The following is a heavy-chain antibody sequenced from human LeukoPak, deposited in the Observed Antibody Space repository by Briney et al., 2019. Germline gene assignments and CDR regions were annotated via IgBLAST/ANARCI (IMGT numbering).Heavy chain of an antibody. V-gene: IGHV3-30*02. CDR3: AKGGQRSPFDY. CDR2: IRYDGSYK. Sequence: GGSLRLSCAASGFTFSGYGMHWVRQAPGKGLEWVAFIRYDGSYKYYADSVKGRFTISRDNSKNTLYLQMNSLRAEDTAVYYCAKGGQRSPFDYWGQGTLVTVSS. CDR1: GFTFSGYG. D-gene: IGHD5-24*01. J-gene: IGHJ4*02.